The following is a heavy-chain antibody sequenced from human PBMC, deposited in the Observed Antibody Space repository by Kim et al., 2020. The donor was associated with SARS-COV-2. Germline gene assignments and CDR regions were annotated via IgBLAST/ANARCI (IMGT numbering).Heavy chain of an antibody. CDR1: RFMFSDFA. V-gene: IGHV3-23*01. CDR3: TKDAVMRNGVYDPFDV. J-gene: IGHJ3*01. CDR2: VGGTGDT. Sequence: GGSLRLSCVASRFMFSDFAMSWVRQAPGKGPEWVSSVGGTGDTEYADSVKGRFTISRDNSKNTMFLQMNSLRVDDTALYHCTKDAVMRNGVYDPFDVWGQGTMVTVSS. D-gene: IGHD2-8*01.